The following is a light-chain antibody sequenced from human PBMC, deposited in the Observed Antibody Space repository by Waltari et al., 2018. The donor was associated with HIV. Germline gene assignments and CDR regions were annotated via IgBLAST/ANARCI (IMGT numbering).Light chain of an antibody. Sequence: DIVMTQSPDCLAVSLGGRAPITCKSSQSVLYSSNNENYVAWYQQKPGQPPKVLIYWASTRESGVPDRFSGSGSGTDFTLTISSLQAEDVAVYYGQQYYSPPGWTFGQGTKVEIK. CDR1: QSVLYSSNNENY. CDR3: QQYYSPPGWT. CDR2: WAS. V-gene: IGKV4-1*01. J-gene: IGKJ1*01.